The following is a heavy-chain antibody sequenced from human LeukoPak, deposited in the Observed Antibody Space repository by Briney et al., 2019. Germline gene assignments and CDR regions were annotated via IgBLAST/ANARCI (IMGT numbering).Heavy chain of an antibody. D-gene: IGHD4-11*01. V-gene: IGHV4-39*01. J-gene: IGHJ4*02. Sequence: SETLSLTCTVSGGSISSSSYYWGWIRQPPGKWLEWIGSIYYSGSTYYNASLKSRFTISVDTSKNQFSLKLSSVTAADTAVYYCASLRERSYYARGFDYWGQGTLVTVSS. CDR2: IYYSGST. CDR1: GGSISSSSYY. CDR3: ASLRERSYYARGFDY.